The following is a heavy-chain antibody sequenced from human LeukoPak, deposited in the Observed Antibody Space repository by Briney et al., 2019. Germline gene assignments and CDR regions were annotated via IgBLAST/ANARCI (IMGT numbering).Heavy chain of an antibody. CDR2: ISRNGETT. CDR3: ARGRGDISARPFFDCR. V-gene: IGHV3-64*02. CDR1: GFTFTTFS. D-gene: IGHD3/OR15-3a*01. Sequence: GGSLRLSCAASGFTFTTFSMHWVRQAPGKGLEYVSGISRNGETTYYGESVKGIFTISRDNSKDTVYLQMGSLRSEDSGVYYCARGRGDISARPFFDCRGGQGSLVTVSS. J-gene: IGHJ4*02.